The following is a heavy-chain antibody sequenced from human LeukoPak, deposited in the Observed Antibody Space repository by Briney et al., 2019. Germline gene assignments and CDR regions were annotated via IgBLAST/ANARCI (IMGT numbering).Heavy chain of an antibody. J-gene: IGHJ5*02. CDR2: INPNSGGT. CDR3: AKSNTVVVPAAIVGGWFDP. V-gene: IGHV1-2*02. D-gene: IGHD2-2*01. Sequence: GASVKVSCKASGYTFTGYYMHWVRQAPGQGLEWMGRINPNSGGTNYAQKFQGRVTMTRDTSISTAYMELSRLRSDDTAVYYCAKSNTVVVPAAIVGGWFDPWGQGTLVTASS. CDR1: GYTFTGYY.